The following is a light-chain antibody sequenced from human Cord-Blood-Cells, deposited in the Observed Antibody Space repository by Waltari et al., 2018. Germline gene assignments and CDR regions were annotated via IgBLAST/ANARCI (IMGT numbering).Light chain of an antibody. Sequence: EIVLTQSPGTLSLSPGAGATLSCRASQSVSSSYLAWYQQKPGQAPRLLIYGASSRATGIPDRFSGSGSGTDFTLTISRLEPEDFAVYYCQQYGSSPPYTFGQGTKLEIK. CDR1: QSVSSSY. CDR3: QQYGSSPPYT. V-gene: IGKV3-20*01. CDR2: GAS. J-gene: IGKJ2*01.